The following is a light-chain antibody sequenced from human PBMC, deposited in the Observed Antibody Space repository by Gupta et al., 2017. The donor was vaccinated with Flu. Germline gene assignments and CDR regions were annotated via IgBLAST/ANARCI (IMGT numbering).Light chain of an antibody. J-gene: IGLJ1*01. CDR1: AANIGNET. CDR3: GAWDDSLNGYV. V-gene: IGLV1-44*01. Sequence: QSVLTQPPSASRTHGDTVTISCTGSAANIGNETVNWYQQPPGKAPKLLIYNSNQRPSGVPDRFSGSKSGTSASLAICGLQSEDEADYYCGAWDDSLNGYVLGTGTKVTVL. CDR2: NSN.